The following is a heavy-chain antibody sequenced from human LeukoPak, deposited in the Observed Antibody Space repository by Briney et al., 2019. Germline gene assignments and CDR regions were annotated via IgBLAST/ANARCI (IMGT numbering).Heavy chain of an antibody. CDR1: GFTVSSNY. Sequence: GGSLRLSCAASGFTVSSNYMSWVRQAPGKGLEWVSVIYSGGSTYYADSVKGRFTISRDNSKNTLYLQMNSLRAEDTAVYFCAREGGYGNYYYYFLDVWGKGTTVTISS. V-gene: IGHV3-66*01. CDR2: IYSGGST. D-gene: IGHD6-25*01. J-gene: IGHJ6*03. CDR3: AREGGYGNYYYYFLDV.